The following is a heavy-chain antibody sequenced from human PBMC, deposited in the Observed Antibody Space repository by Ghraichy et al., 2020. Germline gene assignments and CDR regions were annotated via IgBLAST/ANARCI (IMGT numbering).Heavy chain of an antibody. V-gene: IGHV3-74*01. CDR2: INSDGSST. Sequence: GESLNISCAASGFTFSSYWMHWVRQAPGKGLVWVSRINSDGSSTSYADSVKGRFTISRDNAKNTLYLQMNSLRAEDTAVYYCARDPHCTNGVCLRRWGQGTLVTVSS. J-gene: IGHJ4*02. CDR1: GFTFSSYW. D-gene: IGHD2-8*01. CDR3: ARDPHCTNGVCLRR.